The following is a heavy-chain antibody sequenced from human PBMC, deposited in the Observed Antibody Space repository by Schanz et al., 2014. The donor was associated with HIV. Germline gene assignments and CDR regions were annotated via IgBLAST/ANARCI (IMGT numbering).Heavy chain of an antibody. D-gene: IGHD2-15*01. CDR3: ARGRNPSTPSPLDS. CDR1: GGSISDYY. Sequence: QMQLQESGPGLVKASETLSLTCIVSGGSISDYYWNWIRQPAGKGLEWIGRLHTSGSTNFNPSLKSRLTMSIAASKNQFSLKLSSFTAADTATYYCARGRNPSTPSPLDSWGQGTLVIVSS. V-gene: IGHV4-4*07. CDR2: LHTSGST. J-gene: IGHJ4*02.